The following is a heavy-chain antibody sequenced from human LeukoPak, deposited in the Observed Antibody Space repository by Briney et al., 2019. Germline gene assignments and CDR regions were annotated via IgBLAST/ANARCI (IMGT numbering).Heavy chain of an antibody. J-gene: IGHJ4*02. CDR2: INHSGST. CDR1: GGSFSGYY. V-gene: IGHV4-34*01. CDR3: ARLPSRDTAISFDY. D-gene: IGHD5-18*01. Sequence: SSETLSFTCAVYGGSFSGYYWSWIRQPPGKGLEWIGEINHSGSTNYNPSLKSRVTISVDTSKNQFSLKLSSVTAADTAVYYCARLPSRDTAISFDYWGQGTLVTVSS.